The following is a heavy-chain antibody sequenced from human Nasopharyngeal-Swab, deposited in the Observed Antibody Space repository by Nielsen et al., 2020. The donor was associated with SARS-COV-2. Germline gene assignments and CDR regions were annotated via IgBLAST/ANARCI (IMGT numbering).Heavy chain of an antibody. V-gene: IGHV3-23*01. CDR2: ISGSGGST. Sequence: GGSLRLSCAASGFTISSYAMSWVRQAPGKGLEWVSAISGSGGSTYYADSVKGRFTISRDNSKNTLYLQMNSLRAEDTAVYYCAKDLRVTTSAFDIWGQGTMVTVSS. J-gene: IGHJ3*02. D-gene: IGHD4-17*01. CDR3: AKDLRVTTSAFDI. CDR1: GFTISSYA.